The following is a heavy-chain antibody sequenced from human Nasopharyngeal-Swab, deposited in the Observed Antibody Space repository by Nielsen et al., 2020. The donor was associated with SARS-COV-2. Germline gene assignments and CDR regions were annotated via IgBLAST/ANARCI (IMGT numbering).Heavy chain of an antibody. CDR3: ARWAGIGDYYYGMDV. CDR2: ISAYNGNT. D-gene: IGHD6-19*01. V-gene: IGHV1-18*01. CDR1: GYTFTSYG. Sequence: ASVKVSCKASGYTFTSYGISWVRQAPGQGLEWMGWISAYNGNTNYAQKLQGRVTMTTDTSTSTAHMELRSLRSDDTAVYYCARWAGIGDYYYGMDVWGQGTTVTVSS. J-gene: IGHJ6*02.